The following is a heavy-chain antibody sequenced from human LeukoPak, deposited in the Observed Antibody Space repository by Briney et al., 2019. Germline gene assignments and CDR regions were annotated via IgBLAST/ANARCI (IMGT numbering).Heavy chain of an antibody. J-gene: IGHJ4*02. Sequence: GGSLRLSCAASGFTFSSYGMHWVRQAPGKRPEWVGNIDQGGSETNYVDSVKGRFSFSRDNAKTSLYLQMNSLRAEDTALYYCVTDRRVGGWDVRFDYWGQGALVTVSS. CDR1: GFTFSSYG. CDR2: IDQGGSET. D-gene: IGHD1-26*01. CDR3: VTDRRVGGWDVRFDY. V-gene: IGHV3-7*01.